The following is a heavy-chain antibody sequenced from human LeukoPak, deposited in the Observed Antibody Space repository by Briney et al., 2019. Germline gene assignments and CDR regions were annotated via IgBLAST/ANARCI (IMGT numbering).Heavy chain of an antibody. D-gene: IGHD3-10*01. CDR2: IDPSDSYT. Sequence: GESLRISCKGSRYSFTSYWISWVRQMPGKGLEWMGRIDPSDSYTNYSPSFQGHVTISADKSISTAYLQWSSLKASDTAMYYCARSVITMVRGVIIPGIYYGMDVWGQGTTVTVSS. V-gene: IGHV5-10-1*01. CDR3: ARSVITMVRGVIIPGIYYGMDV. J-gene: IGHJ6*02. CDR1: RYSFTSYW.